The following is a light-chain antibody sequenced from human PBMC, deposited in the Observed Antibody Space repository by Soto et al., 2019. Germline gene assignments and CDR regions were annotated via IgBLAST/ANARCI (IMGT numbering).Light chain of an antibody. CDR1: SSDVGGYNY. CDR2: EVS. V-gene: IGLV2-14*01. J-gene: IGLJ2*01. CDR3: SSYTSSSTSRV. Sequence: QSALTQPASVSGSPGQSITISYTGTSSDVGGYNYVSWYQQHPGKAPKLMIYEVSNRPSGVSNRFSGSKSGNTASLTISGLQAEDEADYYCSSYTSSSTSRVFGGGTKVTVL.